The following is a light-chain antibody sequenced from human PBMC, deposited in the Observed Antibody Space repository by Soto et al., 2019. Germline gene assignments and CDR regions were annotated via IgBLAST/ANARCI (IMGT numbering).Light chain of an antibody. J-gene: IGKJ4*02. CDR2: EAS. V-gene: IGKV3-11*01. CDR3: QQRGDWPPLS. Sequence: ETVLTQSPATLSLSPGERATLSCRASRNINNFLAWYQQKPGQAPRLLIYEASKRATGIPARFSGSESGTDFTLTISILESEDFAVYDCQQRGDWPPLSFGGGTKVE. CDR1: RNINNF.